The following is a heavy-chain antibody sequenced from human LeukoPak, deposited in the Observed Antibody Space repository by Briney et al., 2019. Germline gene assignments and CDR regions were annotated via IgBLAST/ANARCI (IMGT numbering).Heavy chain of an antibody. V-gene: IGHV1-2*02. J-gene: IGHJ6*02. Sequence: ASVKVSFKASGYTFTGYYMHWVRQAPGQGLEWMGWINPNSGGTNYAQKFQGRVTMTRDTFISTAYMELSRLRSDDTAVYYCAREGIAAAGTPYGMDVWGQGTTVTVSS. CDR2: INPNSGGT. D-gene: IGHD6-13*01. CDR3: AREGIAAAGTPYGMDV. CDR1: GYTFTGYY.